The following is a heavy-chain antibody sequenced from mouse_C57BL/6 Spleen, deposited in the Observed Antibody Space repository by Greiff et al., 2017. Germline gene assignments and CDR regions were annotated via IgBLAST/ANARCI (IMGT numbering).Heavy chain of an antibody. CDR1: GYTFTSYW. CDR2: IDPSASYT. Sequence: QVQLQQPGAELVRPGTSVKLSCKASGYTFTSYWMHWVQQRPGQGLEWIGVIDPSASYTNYNQPFNGKATLTVDTSASTAYMQLSSRTSKDSAVYYCARNGRGYAMDYWGQGTSVTVSS. V-gene: IGHV1-59*01. CDR3: ARNGRGYAMDY. J-gene: IGHJ4*01.